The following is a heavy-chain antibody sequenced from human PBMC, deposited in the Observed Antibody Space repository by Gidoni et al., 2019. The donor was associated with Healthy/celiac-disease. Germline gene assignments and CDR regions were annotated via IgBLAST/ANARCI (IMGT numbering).Heavy chain of an antibody. Sequence: EVQLVESGGGLVQPGRSLRLFCAASGFTFVDYAMHCVRQAPGQGLERVSGISRNSGSIGYADSVKGRFTISRDNAKNSLYLQMNSLRAEDTALYYCAKPSDRWLLFSSYFDYWGQGTLVTVSS. CDR1: GFTFVDYA. CDR2: ISRNSGSI. CDR3: AKPSDRWLLFSSYFDY. J-gene: IGHJ4*02. D-gene: IGHD3-3*01. V-gene: IGHV3-9*01.